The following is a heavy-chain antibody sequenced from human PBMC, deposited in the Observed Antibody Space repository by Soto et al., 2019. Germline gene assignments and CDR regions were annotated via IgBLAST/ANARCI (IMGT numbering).Heavy chain of an antibody. CDR3: ARDTAAAEIFDY. CDR1: GYTFTSYG. V-gene: IGHV1-18*01. CDR2: ISAYNGNT. J-gene: IGHJ4*02. Sequence: QVQLVQSGAEVKKPGASVKVSCKASGYTFTSYGNNWVRQAPGQGLEWMGWISAYNGNTNYAQKLQGRVIMTTDTSTSTAYMELRSLRSNDTAVYLCARDTAAAEIFDYWGQATLVTVYS. D-gene: IGHD6-13*01.